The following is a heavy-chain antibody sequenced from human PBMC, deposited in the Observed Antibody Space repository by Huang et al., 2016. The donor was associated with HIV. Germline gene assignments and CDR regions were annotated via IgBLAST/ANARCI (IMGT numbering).Heavy chain of an antibody. CDR3: ARHREGPVAYYSGWGSHLNYMDV. J-gene: IGHJ6*03. Sequence: QLLLQESGPGLVKPSEVLALTCAVSGGSIRSSDYHWGWIRQPPGKGLEWIGSIYYKGSTHYSPSLKSRVTIAGDTSKNLFFLNLTSMTAADTAVYYCARHREGPVAYYSGWGSHLNYMDVWGRGRTVVVSS. V-gene: IGHV4-39*01. CDR2: IYYKGST. CDR1: GGSIRSSDYH. D-gene: IGHD3-10*01.